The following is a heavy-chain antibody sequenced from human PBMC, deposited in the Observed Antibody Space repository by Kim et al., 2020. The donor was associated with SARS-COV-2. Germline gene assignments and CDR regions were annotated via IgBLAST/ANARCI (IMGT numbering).Heavy chain of an antibody. Sequence: GGSLRLSCAASGFTFSNAWMSWVRQAPGKGLEWVGRIKSKTDGGTTDYAAPVKGRFTISRDDSKNTLYLQMNSLKTEDTAVYYCTTGGMIVVTDAFDIWGQGTMVTVSS. CDR1: GFTFSNAW. D-gene: IGHD3-22*01. J-gene: IGHJ3*02. CDR2: IKSKTDGGTT. CDR3: TTGGMIVVTDAFDI. V-gene: IGHV3-15*01.